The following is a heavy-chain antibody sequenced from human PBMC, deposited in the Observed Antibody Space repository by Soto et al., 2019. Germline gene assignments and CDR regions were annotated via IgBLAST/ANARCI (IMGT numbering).Heavy chain of an antibody. CDR1: GGTIRSYY. V-gene: IGHV4-59*01. Sequence: ELQSHTCTVVGGTIRSYYWSWIRQPPGKGLEWIGNIYYSGSTNYNPSLKSRVTISVDTSKNQFSLKLSSVTAADTAVYYCARAYGVCFDYWGQGTLVSVS. CDR2: IYYSGST. J-gene: IGHJ4*02. D-gene: IGHD4-17*01. CDR3: ARAYGVCFDY.